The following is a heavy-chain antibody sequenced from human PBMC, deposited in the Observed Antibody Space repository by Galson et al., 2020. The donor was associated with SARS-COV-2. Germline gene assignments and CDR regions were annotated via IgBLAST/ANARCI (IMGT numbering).Heavy chain of an antibody. V-gene: IGHV1-18*01. CDR1: GYPFTSYG. CDR2: ISAYNGDT. CDR3: ARAAYYGSGSYYDY. J-gene: IGHJ4*02. D-gene: IGHD3-10*01. Sequence: ASVKVSCKASGYPFTSYGISWVRQAPGQGLEWMGWISAYNGDTYYAQKLQGRVTMTTETSTTTAYMELRSLRSDDTAVYFCARAAYYGSGSYYDYWGQGTLVTVSS.